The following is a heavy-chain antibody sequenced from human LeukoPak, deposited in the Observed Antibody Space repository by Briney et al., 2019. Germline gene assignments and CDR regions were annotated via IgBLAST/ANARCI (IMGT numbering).Heavy chain of an antibody. D-gene: IGHD3-10*01. CDR1: GRSIKSYY. V-gene: IGHV4-59*01. Sequence: SETLPLTCTVCGRSIKSYYWRWIRAPPGKGLEWMGYIYYSGSNNYNPPLKCRVTISIDTSEKQFSQNVSSVTAADTAVYYCARVARGVSSYYYYGMDVWGQGPTVTVSS. CDR2: IYYSGSN. J-gene: IGHJ6*02. CDR3: ARVARGVSSYYYYGMDV.